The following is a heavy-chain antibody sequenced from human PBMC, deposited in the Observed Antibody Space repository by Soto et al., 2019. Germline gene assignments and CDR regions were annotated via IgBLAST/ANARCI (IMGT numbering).Heavy chain of an antibody. CDR3: AHAFGGTSWPNDAFDV. J-gene: IGHJ3*01. V-gene: IGHV2-5*02. D-gene: IGHD3-3*01. Sequence: HITLKESGPTLVKPTQTLTLTCIFSGFSFSADGVGVGWIRQPPGKTLEWLALIYWDDDTRYRPSLKSRLTITKXSXKXEVVLTMTNMAPLDTATYYCAHAFGGTSWPNDAFDVWGQGTVVTVSS. CDR2: IYWDDDT. CDR1: GFSFSADGVG.